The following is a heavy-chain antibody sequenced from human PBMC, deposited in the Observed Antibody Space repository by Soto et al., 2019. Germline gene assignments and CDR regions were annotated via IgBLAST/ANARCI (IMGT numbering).Heavy chain of an antibody. CDR3: ARHPIRYYDVSTGQIVYPEFNWVDP. CDR1: GGSISSYY. V-gene: IGHV4-59*08. CDR2: MYYSGNA. J-gene: IGHJ5*02. Sequence: PSETLSLTCTVSGGSISSYYWSWIRQSPGKGLEWIGYMYYSGNANYNPSLRSRITISVDKSKNQFSLKLTSVTAADTAVYYCARHPIRYYDVSTGQIVYPEFNWVDPWGHGILVTVSS. D-gene: IGHD3-9*01.